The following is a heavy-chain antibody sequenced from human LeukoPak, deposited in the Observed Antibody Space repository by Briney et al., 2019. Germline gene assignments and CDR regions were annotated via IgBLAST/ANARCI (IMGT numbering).Heavy chain of an antibody. Sequence: SETLSLTCAVYGGSFSGYYWSWIRQPPGKGLEWIGEINHSGSTNYNPSLKSRVTISVDTSKNQFSLKLSSVAAADTAVYYCARGRSPAVAAPIDYWGQGTLVTVSS. CDR3: ARGRSPAVAAPIDY. CDR2: INHSGST. J-gene: IGHJ4*02. D-gene: IGHD6-19*01. V-gene: IGHV4-34*01. CDR1: GGSFSGYY.